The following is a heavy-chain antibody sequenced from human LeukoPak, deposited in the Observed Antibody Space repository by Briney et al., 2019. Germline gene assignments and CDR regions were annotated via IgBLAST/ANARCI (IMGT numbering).Heavy chain of an antibody. J-gene: IGHJ4*02. V-gene: IGHV3-30*02. CDR3: AKESESYDSSGSTFDY. CDR1: GFTFSSYG. CDR2: IRYDGSDK. Sequence: GGSLRLSCAASGFTFSSYGMHWVRQAPGKGLEWVAFIRYDGSDKFYADSVKGRFTISRDDSKNTLYLQMNSLRAEDTAVYYCAKESESYDSSGSTFDYWGQGTLVTVSS. D-gene: IGHD3-22*01.